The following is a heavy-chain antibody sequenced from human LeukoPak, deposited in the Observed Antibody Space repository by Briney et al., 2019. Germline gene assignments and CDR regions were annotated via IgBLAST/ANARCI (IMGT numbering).Heavy chain of an antibody. CDR1: GGSISTGSYY. CDR3: ARDKTFEVVNYFNY. D-gene: IGHD3-3*01. CDR2: IYYSGST. J-gene: IGHJ4*02. V-gene: IGHV4-39*07. Sequence: PSETLSLACTVSGGSISTGSYYWGWIRQPPGKGLEWIGSIYYSGSTYYNPSLKSRITISLDTSKNQFSLKLSSVTAADTAVYYCARDKTFEVVNYFNYWGQGTLVTVSS.